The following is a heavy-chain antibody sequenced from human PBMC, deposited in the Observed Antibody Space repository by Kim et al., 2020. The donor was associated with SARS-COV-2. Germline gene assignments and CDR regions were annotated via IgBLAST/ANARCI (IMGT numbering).Heavy chain of an antibody. D-gene: IGHD5-12*01. Sequence: YAQKFQGRVTMTRNTSISTAYMELSSLRSEDTAVYYCARRGDSGYYDFDYWGQGTLVTVSS. J-gene: IGHJ4*02. CDR3: ARRGDSGYYDFDY. V-gene: IGHV1-8*01.